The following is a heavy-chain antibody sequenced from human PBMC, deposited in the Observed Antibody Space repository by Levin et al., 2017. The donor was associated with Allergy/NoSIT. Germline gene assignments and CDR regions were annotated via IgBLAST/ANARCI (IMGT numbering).Heavy chain of an antibody. D-gene: IGHD6-19*01. J-gene: IGHJ2*01. V-gene: IGHV3-30*18. CDR1: GFTFSTYG. Sequence: PGGSLRLSCAASGFTFSTYGMHWVRQAPGKGLEWVAVISYDGSDKYYADSVKGRFTISRDNSKNTLYLQMNSLRAGDTAVYYCAKDPRRYSSGWGDWYFDLWGRGTLVTVSS. CDR3: AKDPRRYSSGWGDWYFDL. CDR2: ISYDGSDK.